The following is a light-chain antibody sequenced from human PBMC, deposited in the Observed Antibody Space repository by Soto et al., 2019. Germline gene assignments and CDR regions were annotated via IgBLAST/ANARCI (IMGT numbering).Light chain of an antibody. CDR2: EVN. CDR1: SSDIGGYDY. J-gene: IGLJ3*02. V-gene: IGLV2-8*01. Sequence: QSALTQPPSASGSPGQSVTISCTGTSSDIGGYDYVSWYQQHPGKAPKLIIYEVNKRPSGVPDRFSGSKSGNTASLTVSGLLAEDEADYYCSSYAGSNNLVFAGGTQLTVL. CDR3: SSYAGSNNLV.